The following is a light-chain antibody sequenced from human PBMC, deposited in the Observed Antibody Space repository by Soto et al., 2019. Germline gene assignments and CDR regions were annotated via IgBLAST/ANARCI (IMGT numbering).Light chain of an antibody. CDR2: GAS. V-gene: IGKV3-20*01. Sequence: VLTQSPGTLSLSPGDRATLSCRASQSFNSIYLAWYQQKPGQAPRLLIYGASSRATGIPERFSGSGSGTDFTLTISRLEPEDFAVYYCHQYDSWTFGQGTKVDIK. J-gene: IGKJ1*01. CDR1: QSFNSIY. CDR3: HQYDSWT.